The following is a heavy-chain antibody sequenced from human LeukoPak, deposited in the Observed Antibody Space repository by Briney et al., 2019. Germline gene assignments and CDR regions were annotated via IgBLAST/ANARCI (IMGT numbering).Heavy chain of an antibody. Sequence: GASVKVSCKASGYTFTSYYMHWVRQAPGQGLEWMGIINPSGGSTSYAQKFQGRVTMTRDMSTSTVYVELSSLRSEDTAVYYCARDRGCSSTSCYTQSFDPWGQGTLVTVSS. CDR2: INPSGGST. V-gene: IGHV1-46*01. D-gene: IGHD2-2*02. J-gene: IGHJ5*02. CDR3: ARDRGCSSTSCYTQSFDP. CDR1: GYTFTSYY.